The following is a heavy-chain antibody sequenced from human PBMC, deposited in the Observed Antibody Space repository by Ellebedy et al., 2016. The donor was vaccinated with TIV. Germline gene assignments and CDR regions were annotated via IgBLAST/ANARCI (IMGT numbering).Heavy chain of an antibody. D-gene: IGHD3-22*01. CDR1: GFTFSSYW. Sequence: PGGSLRLSCAASGFTFSSYWMHWVRQPPGKGLVWVSRISLDGSTTTYADSVKGRFTVSRDNAKNTLYLQMNSLRVEDTAVYYCARDYYSSAPVWGQGTTVTVSS. CDR3: ARDYYSSAPV. J-gene: IGHJ6*02. CDR2: ISLDGSTT. V-gene: IGHV3-74*01.